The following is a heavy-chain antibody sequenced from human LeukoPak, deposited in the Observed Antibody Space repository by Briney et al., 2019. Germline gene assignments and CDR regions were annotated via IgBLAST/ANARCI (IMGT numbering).Heavy chain of an antibody. CDR3: ARRSYSSPFDY. CDR1: GGSISSYY. CDR2: ISYSGST. J-gene: IGHJ4*02. D-gene: IGHD6-19*01. Sequence: PSETLSLTCTVSGGSISSYYWSWIRQPPGKGLEWIGYISYSGSTNYNPSLKSRVTISVDTSKNQFSLELSSVTAADTAVYYCARRSYSSPFDYWGQGTLVTVSS. V-gene: IGHV4-59*08.